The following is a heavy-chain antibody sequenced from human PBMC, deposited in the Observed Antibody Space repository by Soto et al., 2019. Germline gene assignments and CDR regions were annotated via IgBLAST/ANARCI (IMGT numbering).Heavy chain of an antibody. CDR1: GYSFTSYW. D-gene: IGHD2-15*01. V-gene: IGHV5-51*01. Sequence: RESLKISCKGSGYSFTSYWIGWVRQMPGKGLEWMGIIYPGDSDTRYSPSFQGQVTISADKSISTAYLQWSSLKASDTAMYYCARVSSEIHAPPLLYFDYWGQGTLVTVSS. J-gene: IGHJ4*02. CDR3: ARVSSEIHAPPLLYFDY. CDR2: IYPGDSDT.